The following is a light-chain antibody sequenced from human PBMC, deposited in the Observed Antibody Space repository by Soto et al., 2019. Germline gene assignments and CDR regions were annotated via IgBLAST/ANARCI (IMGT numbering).Light chain of an antibody. J-gene: IGKJ5*01. Sequence: DVKMNKSPATLSGKIGDRVTITCRASHTISSWLAWYQQKPGKAPKLLIYAASSLQSGVPSRFSGSGSGTDLTLTISSLRPEDFATYYCQQANSFPITFGQRTRLEI. CDR2: AAS. V-gene: IGKV1-12*01. CDR1: HTISSW. CDR3: QQANSFPIT.